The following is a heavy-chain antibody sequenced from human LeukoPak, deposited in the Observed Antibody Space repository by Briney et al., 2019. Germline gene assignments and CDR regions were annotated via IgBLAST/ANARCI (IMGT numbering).Heavy chain of an antibody. CDR1: GIPFSDYY. J-gene: IGHJ4*02. Sequence: GGSLRLPCVVSGIPFSDYYMNWIRLAPGKGLEWISYISASSSYTDYADSVKGRFTISRDNAKNTLYLQMNSLRVEDTAVYYCAAGTAADFWGQGTLVSVSS. CDR2: ISASSSYT. D-gene: IGHD6-13*01. CDR3: AAGTAADF. V-gene: IGHV3-11*03.